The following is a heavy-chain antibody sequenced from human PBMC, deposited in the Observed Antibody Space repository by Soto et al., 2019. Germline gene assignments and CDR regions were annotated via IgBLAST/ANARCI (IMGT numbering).Heavy chain of an antibody. Sequence: GGSLRLSCAASGFTLSYFWMHWVRQVPGKGLVWVSRINDDGSRTKYADSVEGRLTISRDTAKNTLYLQMDSLRVEDTAVYYCVRDHHDYDFWSGNPRGYFDLWGRGTLVTVSS. D-gene: IGHD3-3*01. V-gene: IGHV3-74*01. CDR3: VRDHHDYDFWSGNPRGYFDL. J-gene: IGHJ2*01. CDR2: INDDGSRT. CDR1: GFTLSYFW.